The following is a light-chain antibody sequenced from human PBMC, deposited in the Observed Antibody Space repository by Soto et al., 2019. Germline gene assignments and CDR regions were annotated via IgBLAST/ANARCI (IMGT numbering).Light chain of an antibody. Sequence: EIVCTQSPVTLTLSPGERATLSCSASQSVSIYLAWYQQKPGQAPGLLIYDASNRATGVPARFSGSGSGTDFTLTISSLEPEDFAVYYCQHRKDWQVTFGQGTRLE. J-gene: IGKJ5*01. CDR2: DAS. V-gene: IGKV3-11*01. CDR1: QSVSIY. CDR3: QHRKDWQVT.